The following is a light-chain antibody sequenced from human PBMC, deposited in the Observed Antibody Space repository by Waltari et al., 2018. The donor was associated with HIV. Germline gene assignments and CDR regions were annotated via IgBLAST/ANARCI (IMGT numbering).Light chain of an antibody. V-gene: IGLV2-8*01. CDR1: SSDVGGYNY. CDR3: SSYAGSNNVI. Sequence: QSALPQPPTASGSPGQSVTISCTGTSSDVGGYNYVSWYQHHPGKAPNLMIYAVSKRPSGVPDRFSGSKSGNTASLTVSGLQAEDEAEYYCSSYAGSNNVIFGGGTKLTVL. CDR2: AVS. J-gene: IGLJ2*01.